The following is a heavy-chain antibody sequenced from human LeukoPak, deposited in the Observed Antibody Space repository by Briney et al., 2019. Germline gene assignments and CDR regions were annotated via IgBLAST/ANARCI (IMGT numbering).Heavy chain of an antibody. CDR1: GFTFSSYS. CDR3: ARDSSYFAFDI. Sequence: GGSLRLSCAPSGFTFSSYSMNWVRQAPGKGLEWVSSISSSSSYIYYADSVKGRFTISRDNAKNSLYLQMNSLRAEDTAVYYCARDSSYFAFDIWGQGTMVTVSS. D-gene: IGHD5-12*01. CDR2: ISSSSSYI. J-gene: IGHJ3*02. V-gene: IGHV3-21*01.